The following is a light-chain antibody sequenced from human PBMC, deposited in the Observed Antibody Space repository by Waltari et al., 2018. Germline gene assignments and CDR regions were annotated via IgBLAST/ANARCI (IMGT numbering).Light chain of an antibody. CDR3: RQATSLPLT. J-gene: IGKJ1*01. V-gene: IGKV2-30*02. CDR2: KVS. Sequence: QNHVHADGHTYLNWFQQKQGQSPRRVIYKVSNRGSGVPDRFSGRGSDTASKQKISRGEAEDVGIYYCRQATSLPLTFGQGTKVEIQ. CDR1: QNHVHADGHTY.